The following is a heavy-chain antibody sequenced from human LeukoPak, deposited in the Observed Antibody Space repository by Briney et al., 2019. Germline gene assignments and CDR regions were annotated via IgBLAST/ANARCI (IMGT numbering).Heavy chain of an antibody. V-gene: IGHV4-39*07. D-gene: IGHD1-14*01. J-gene: IGHJ3*02. CDR3: ARVSPHRRDAFDI. Sequence: SETLSLTCTVSGGSISSSSYYWGWIRQPPGKGLEWIGSIYYSGSTYYNPSLKSRVTISVDTSKNQFSLKLSSVTAADTAVYYCARVSPHRRDAFDIWGQGTMVTVSS. CDR2: IYYSGST. CDR1: GGSISSSSYY.